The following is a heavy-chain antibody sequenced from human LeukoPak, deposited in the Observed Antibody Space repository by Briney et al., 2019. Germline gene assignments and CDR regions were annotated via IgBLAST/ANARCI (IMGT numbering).Heavy chain of an antibody. D-gene: IGHD2-2*01. CDR2: IRYDGSNR. V-gene: IGHV3-30*02. J-gene: IGHJ4*02. Sequence: GGSLRLSCAASGFTFSSYGMHWVRQAPGKGLEWVTFIRYDGSNRYYTDSVKGRFTVSRDNSKNTLYLQMNSLRAEDTAVYYCAKARIPALWQPDSFDCWGQGALVTVSS. CDR1: GFTFSSYG. CDR3: AKARIPALWQPDSFDC.